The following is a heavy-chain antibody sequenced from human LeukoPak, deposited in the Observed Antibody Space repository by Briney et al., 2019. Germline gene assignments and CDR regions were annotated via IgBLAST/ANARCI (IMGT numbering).Heavy chain of an antibody. CDR3: ATAGLGVYYFDY. CDR2: IYTSGST. V-gene: IGHV4-61*02. CDR1: GGSISSGDYH. Sequence: PSQTLSLTCTVSGGSISSGDYHWSWIRQPAGKGLEWIGRIYTSGSTSYNPSLKSRVTISVDTSKNQFSLRLSPVTAADAAVYYCATAGLGVYYFDYWGQGTLVTVSS. D-gene: IGHD3-10*01. J-gene: IGHJ4*02.